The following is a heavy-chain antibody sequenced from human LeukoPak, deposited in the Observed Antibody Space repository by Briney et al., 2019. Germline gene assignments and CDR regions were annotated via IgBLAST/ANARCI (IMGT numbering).Heavy chain of an antibody. J-gene: IGHJ4*02. Sequence: GGSLRLSCAASGFTFSSCGFNWVRQAPGKGLEWVSSIGPTGTDRYYADSVRGRFTISRDNAKNSMYLQMDSLRDEDTPVYYCATETIGRHYDYWGQGTLLTVSS. CDR2: IGPTGTDR. CDR1: GFTFSSCG. V-gene: IGHV3-21*01. D-gene: IGHD1-14*01. CDR3: ATETIGRHYDY.